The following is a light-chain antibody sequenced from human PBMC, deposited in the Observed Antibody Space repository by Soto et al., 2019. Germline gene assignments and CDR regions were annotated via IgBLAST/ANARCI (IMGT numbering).Light chain of an antibody. CDR2: GAS. Sequence: EIVVTPAPGTLSLSPVERATLSCRASQSVSIRYLAWYQQKPGQAPRLRIYGASSRATGIPDRFSGSGSGTDFTLTISRLEPEDFAVYYCQQYGSSPTTFGQGTKVEIK. CDR1: QSVSIRY. J-gene: IGKJ1*01. CDR3: QQYGSSPTT. V-gene: IGKV3-20*01.